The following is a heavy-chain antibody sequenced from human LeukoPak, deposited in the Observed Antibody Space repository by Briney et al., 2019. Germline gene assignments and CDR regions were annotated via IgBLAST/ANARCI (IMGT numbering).Heavy chain of an antibody. CDR2: IIPIFGTA. V-gene: IGHV1-69*06. J-gene: IGHJ4*02. D-gene: IGHD3-10*01. CDR3: ASLPNYYHGSGSYPDY. Sequence: SVKVSCKASGGTFSSYAISWVRQAPGQGLEWMGGIIPIFGTANYAQKFQGRVTITADKSTSTAYMELSSLRSEDTAVYYCASLPNYYHGSGSYPDYWGQGTLVTVSS. CDR1: GGTFSSYA.